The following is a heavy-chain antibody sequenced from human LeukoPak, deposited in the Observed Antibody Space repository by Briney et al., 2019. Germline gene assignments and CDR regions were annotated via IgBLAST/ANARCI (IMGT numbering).Heavy chain of an antibody. CDR1: GFTFSNYG. J-gene: IGHJ4*02. Sequence: GGSLRLSCAASGFTFSNYGMHWVRQAPGKGLEWVAVVSYDGSNKYYADSVKGRFTISRDNSKNTVYLQMNSLRAEDTAVYYCAKVDYYGSGRSLDYWGQGTLVTVSS. CDR3: AKVDYYGSGRSLDY. CDR2: VSYDGSNK. V-gene: IGHV3-30*18. D-gene: IGHD3-10*01.